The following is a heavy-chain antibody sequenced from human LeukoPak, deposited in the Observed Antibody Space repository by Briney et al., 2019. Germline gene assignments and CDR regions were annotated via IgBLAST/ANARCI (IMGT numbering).Heavy chain of an antibody. Sequence: SETLSLTCTVSGGSLSSYYWSWIRQPAGKGLEWIGRIYTSGSTNYNPSLKSRVTMSVDTSKNQFSLKLSSVTAADTAVYYCARGAVLLWFGELLNYFDYWGQGTLVTVSS. CDR3: ARGAVLLWFGELLNYFDY. V-gene: IGHV4-4*07. J-gene: IGHJ4*02. D-gene: IGHD3-10*01. CDR1: GGSLSSYY. CDR2: IYTSGST.